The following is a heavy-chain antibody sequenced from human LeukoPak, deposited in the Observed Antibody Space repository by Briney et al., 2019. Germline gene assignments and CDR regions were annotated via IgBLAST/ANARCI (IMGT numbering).Heavy chain of an antibody. J-gene: IGHJ3*02. CDR3: AREDIVVVAPGSGEGIGAFDI. Sequence: GASVKVSCKASGHTFTSYAMNWVRQAPGQGLEWMGWINTNTGNPTYAQGFTGRFVFSLDTSVSTAYLQISSLKAEDTAVYYCAREDIVVVAPGSGEGIGAFDIWGQGTMVTVSS. CDR2: INTNTGNP. V-gene: IGHV7-4-1*02. D-gene: IGHD2-15*01. CDR1: GHTFTSYA.